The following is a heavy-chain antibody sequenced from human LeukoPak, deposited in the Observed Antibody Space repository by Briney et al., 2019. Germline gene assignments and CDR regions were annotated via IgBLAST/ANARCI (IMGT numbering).Heavy chain of an antibody. V-gene: IGHV4-34*01. J-gene: IGHJ6*02. CDR2: INHSGST. CDR3: ASPFSGGDYYYGMDV. CDR1: GGSFSGYF. Sequence: PSETLSLTCGVYGGSFSGYFWSYIRQPPGKGLEWIGEINHSGSTNYNPSLKSRVTISVDTSKNQFSLKLSSVTAADTAVYYCASPFSGGDYYYGMDVWGQGTTVTVSS. D-gene: IGHD3-16*01.